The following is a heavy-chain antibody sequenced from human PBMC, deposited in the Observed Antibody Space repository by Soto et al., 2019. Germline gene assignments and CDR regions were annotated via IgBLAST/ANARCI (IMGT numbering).Heavy chain of an antibody. D-gene: IGHD6-13*01. V-gene: IGHV3-48*02. CDR3: ARDSSSWYPTPWFDP. J-gene: IGHJ5*02. Sequence: GGSLRLSCAASGFTFSSYSMNWVRQAPGKGLEWVSYISSSSSTIYYADSVKGRFTISRDNAKNSLYLQMNSLRDEDTALYYCARDSSSWYPTPWFDPWGQGTQVTVSS. CDR2: ISSSSSTI. CDR1: GFTFSSYS.